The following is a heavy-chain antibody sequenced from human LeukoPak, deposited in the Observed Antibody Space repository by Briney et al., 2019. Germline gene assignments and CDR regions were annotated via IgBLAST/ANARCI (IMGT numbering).Heavy chain of an antibody. J-gene: IGHJ4*02. CDR1: GFTFSSYE. V-gene: IGHV3-48*03. CDR2: ISSSGSTI. CDR3: ARGAYYYDSSGYRDY. D-gene: IGHD3-22*01. Sequence: GGSLRLSCAAFGFTFSSYEMNWVRQAPGKGLEWVSYISSSGSTIYYADSVKGRFTISRDNAKNSLYLQMNSLRAEDTAVYYCARGAYYYDSSGYRDYWGQGTLVTVSS.